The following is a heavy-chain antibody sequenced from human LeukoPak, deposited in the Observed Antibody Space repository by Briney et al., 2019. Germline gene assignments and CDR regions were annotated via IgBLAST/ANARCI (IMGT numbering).Heavy chain of an antibody. D-gene: IGHD2-15*01. CDR3: AILAEYCNSGSCYLGWFDP. Sequence: PSETLSLTCTVSGDSISSYYCSWIRQTPGKGLEWIGYMYDSGSTSYNPSLKSRVTMSIDTSKNQFSLKLSSVTAADTAVYYCAILAEYCNSGSCYLGWFDPWGQGTLVTVSS. J-gene: IGHJ5*02. CDR2: MYDSGST. CDR1: GDSISSYY. V-gene: IGHV4-59*01.